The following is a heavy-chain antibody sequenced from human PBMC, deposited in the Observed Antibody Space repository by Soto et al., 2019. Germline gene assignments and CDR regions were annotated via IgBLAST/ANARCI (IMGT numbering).Heavy chain of an antibody. V-gene: IGHV1-69*13. Sequence: GASVKVSCKASGGTFSSYAISWVRQAPGQGLEWMGGIIPIFGTANYAQKFQGRVTITADESTSTAYMELSSLRSEDTAVYYCAGGYCSSTSCLDFDYWGQGTLVTVAS. J-gene: IGHJ4*02. CDR2: IIPIFGTA. D-gene: IGHD2-2*01. CDR3: AGGYCSSTSCLDFDY. CDR1: GGTFSSYA.